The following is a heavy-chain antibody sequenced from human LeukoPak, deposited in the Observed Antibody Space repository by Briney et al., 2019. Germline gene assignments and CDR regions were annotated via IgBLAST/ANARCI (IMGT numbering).Heavy chain of an antibody. CDR1: GGTFSSYA. V-gene: IGHV1-69*06. CDR2: IIPIFGTA. CDR3: ARAQRSGQLDAFDI. D-gene: IGHD3-3*01. J-gene: IGHJ3*02. Sequence: SVKVSCKASGGTFSSYAISWVRQAPGQGLEWMGGIIPIFGTANYAQKFQGRVTITADKSTSTAYMELSSLRSEDTAVYYCARAQRSGQLDAFDIWGQGTMVTVSS.